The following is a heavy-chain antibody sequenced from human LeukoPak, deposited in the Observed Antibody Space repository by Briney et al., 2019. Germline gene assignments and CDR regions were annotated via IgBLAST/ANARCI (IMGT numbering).Heavy chain of an antibody. Sequence: GGSLRLSCAASGFTFSAHAMNWVRQAPGKGLEWVSSISGSGSHTYYADSVKGRFTISRDNSGNTLYLQMNTLRAEDTALYYCAKDVRGYNRPVDHWGQGTLVTVSS. J-gene: IGHJ4*01. D-gene: IGHD3-10*02. V-gene: IGHV3-23*01. CDR3: AKDVRGYNRPVDH. CDR1: GFTFSAHA. CDR2: ISGSGSHT.